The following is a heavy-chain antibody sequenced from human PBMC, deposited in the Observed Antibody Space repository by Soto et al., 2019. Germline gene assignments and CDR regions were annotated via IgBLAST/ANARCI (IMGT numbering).Heavy chain of an antibody. CDR1: GGSLSSSSYY. J-gene: IGHJ6*02. CDR2: IYYSGST. CDR3: ATRAAGIAATHMNPDVEYYYYYGMDV. V-gene: IGHV4-39*01. Sequence: PSGTLSLTCTVSGGSLSSSSYYRGWVRPPPGEGLGGIGRIYYSGSTYYNPSLKSRVTISVDTSKNQFSLKLSSVTAADTAVYYCATRAAGIAATHMNPDVEYYYYYGMDVWGQGTTVTVSS. D-gene: IGHD6-13*01.